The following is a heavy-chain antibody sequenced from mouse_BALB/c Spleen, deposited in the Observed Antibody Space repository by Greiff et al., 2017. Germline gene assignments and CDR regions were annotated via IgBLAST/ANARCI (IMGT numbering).Heavy chain of an antibody. V-gene: IGHV2-9*02. CDR2: IWAGGST. J-gene: IGHJ3*01. D-gene: IGHD1-1*01. Sequence: VQGVESGPGLVAPSQSLSITCTVSGFSLTSYGVHWVRQPPGKGLEWLGVIWAGGSTNYNSALMSRLSISKDNSKSQVFLKMNSLQTDDTAMYYCARDFTTVVARAYWGQGTLVTVSA. CDR3: ARDFTTVVARAY. CDR1: GFSLTSYG.